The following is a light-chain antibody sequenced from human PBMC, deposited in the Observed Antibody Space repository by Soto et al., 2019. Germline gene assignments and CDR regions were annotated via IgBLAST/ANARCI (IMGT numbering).Light chain of an antibody. Sequence: IQMTQYPSSLSASVGDRVTITCRASQSISSYLDWYQQKPGKAPKLLIYAASSLQSGVPSRFSGSGSGTDFTLTISSLQPEDFATYYCQQSYSTPITFGQGTRLETK. CDR3: QQSYSTPIT. V-gene: IGKV1-39*01. CDR2: AAS. CDR1: QSISSY. J-gene: IGKJ5*01.